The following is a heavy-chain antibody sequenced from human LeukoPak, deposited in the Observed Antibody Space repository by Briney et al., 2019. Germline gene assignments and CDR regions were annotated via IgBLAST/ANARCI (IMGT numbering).Heavy chain of an antibody. CDR2: ISSSSSYI. V-gene: IGHV3-21*01. CDR1: GFTFSSYS. J-gene: IGHJ3*02. CDR3: ARAVYGFDAFDI. Sequence: GGSLGLSCAASGFTFSSYSMNGVRQAPGKGLECVSSISSSSSYIYYADSVKGRFTISRDNAKNSLYLQMNSLRAEDTAVYYCARAVYGFDAFDIWGQGTMVTVSS. D-gene: IGHD4-17*01.